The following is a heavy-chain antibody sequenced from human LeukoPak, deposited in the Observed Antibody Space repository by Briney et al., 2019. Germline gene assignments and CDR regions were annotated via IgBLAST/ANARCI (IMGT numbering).Heavy chain of an antibody. J-gene: IGHJ5*02. D-gene: IGHD3-22*01. CDR3: AKAQGDYYYDSSGYYDWFGP. Sequence: GGSLRLSCAASGFTFSSYGMNWVRQAPGKGLEWVAVISYDGSNKYYADSVKGRFTISRDNSKNTLYLQMNRLRAEDTAVYYCAKAQGDYYYDSSGYYDWFGPWGQGTLVTVSS. CDR1: GFTFSSYG. V-gene: IGHV3-30*18. CDR2: ISYDGSNK.